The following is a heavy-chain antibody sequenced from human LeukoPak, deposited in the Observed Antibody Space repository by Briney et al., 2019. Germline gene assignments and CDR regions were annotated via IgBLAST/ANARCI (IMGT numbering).Heavy chain of an antibody. CDR3: AREEQDSSGYYYLEDY. CDR1: GFTFSSYE. D-gene: IGHD3-22*01. CDR2: ISSSGSTI. V-gene: IGHV3-48*03. J-gene: IGHJ4*02. Sequence: PGGSLRLSCAASGFTFSSYEMNWVRQAPGKGLEWVSYISSSGSTIYYADSVKGRFTISRDNAKNSLYLQMNSLRAEDTAVYYCAREEQDSSGYYYLEDYWGQGTLVTASS.